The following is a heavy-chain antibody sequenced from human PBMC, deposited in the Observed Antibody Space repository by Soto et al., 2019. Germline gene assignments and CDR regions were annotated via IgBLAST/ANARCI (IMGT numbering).Heavy chain of an antibody. D-gene: IGHD5-18*01. V-gene: IGHV4-39*01. Sequence: NLPETLSLTCHFSGGSFISSSYYWGWIHQPRGKGLEWVGSLYYSFTNYYNPSLNSRVTMSVDRAKNQFSLNLTSVTAADMAVYYCVRHSGYSSNWGEFDPWGQGTLVTVPS. J-gene: IGHJ5*02. CDR3: VRHSGYSSNWGEFDP. CDR1: GGSFISSSYY. CDR2: LYYSFTN.